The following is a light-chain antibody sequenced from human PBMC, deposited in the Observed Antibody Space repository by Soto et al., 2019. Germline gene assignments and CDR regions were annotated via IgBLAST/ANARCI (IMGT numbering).Light chain of an antibody. CDR3: QQYAFSPRT. J-gene: IGKJ3*01. CDR2: GAS. CDR1: QSVSSTY. V-gene: IGKV3-20*01. Sequence: DIVLTQSPGTLSLSPGERATLSCRASQSVSSTYLAWYQQKPGQAPRLLIYGASSRAAGIPDRFTGSGSGTDFTLTISSLEPEDFAMYYCQQYAFSPRTFSPGTKVDIK.